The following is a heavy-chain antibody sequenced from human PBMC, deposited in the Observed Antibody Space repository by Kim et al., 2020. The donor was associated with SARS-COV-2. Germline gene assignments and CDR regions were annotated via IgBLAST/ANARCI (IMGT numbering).Heavy chain of an antibody. CDR2: ISYDGSNK. D-gene: IGHD6-19*01. J-gene: IGHJ6*02. CDR3: ARSTSGWYYNSYYYGMDV. Sequence: GGSLRLSCAASGFTFSSYGMHWVRQAPGKGLEWVAVISYDGSNKYYADSVKGRFTISRDNSKNTLYLQMNSLRAEDTAVYYCARSTSGWYYNSYYYGMDVWGQGTTVTVSS. CDR1: GFTFSSYG. V-gene: IGHV3-33*05.